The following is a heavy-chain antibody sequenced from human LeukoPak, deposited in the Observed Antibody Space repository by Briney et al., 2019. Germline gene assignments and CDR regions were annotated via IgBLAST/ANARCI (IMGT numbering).Heavy chain of an antibody. J-gene: IGHJ4*02. V-gene: IGHV3-43*02. CDR3: AKDENSEYYYDSSGYIPSFDY. CDR2: ISGDGGST. D-gene: IGHD3-22*01. CDR1: AFSFDAYA. Sequence: PGGSLRLSCAASAFSFDAYAMHCVRQAPGKCLEWVSLISGDGGSTYYADSVKGRFTIYKDNSKNSLYLQMNSLRTEDSALYYCAKDENSEYYYDSSGYIPSFDYWGQGTLVTVSS.